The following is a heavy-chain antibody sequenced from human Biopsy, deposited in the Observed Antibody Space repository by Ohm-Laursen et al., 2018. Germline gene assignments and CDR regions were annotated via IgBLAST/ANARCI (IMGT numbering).Heavy chain of an antibody. D-gene: IGHD2/OR15-2a*01. V-gene: IGHV1-69*13. Sequence: SVKVSCKASGVTFDTYAFGWVRQAPGQGLEWMGGRIPYFNTIYYARNFQDSAVITADRSARTTDMQLSGLRPDDTAVYYCVGGQRGPPIGVTVPGDAFDLWGPGAMVTVSP. J-gene: IGHJ3*01. CDR1: GVTFDTYA. CDR2: RIPYFNTI. CDR3: VGGQRGPPIGVTVPGDAFDL.